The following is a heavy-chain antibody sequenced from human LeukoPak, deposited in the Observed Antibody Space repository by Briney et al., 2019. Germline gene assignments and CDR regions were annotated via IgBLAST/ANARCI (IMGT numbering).Heavy chain of an antibody. CDR2: ISYDGSNK. D-gene: IGHD1-26*01. CDR3: AKDPEWEGHYYGMDV. J-gene: IGHJ6*02. V-gene: IGHV3-30*18. Sequence: PGRSLRLSCAASGFTFSSYGMHWVRQAPGKGLEWVAVISYDGSNKYYADSVKGRFTISRDNSKNTLYLQMNSLRAEDTAVYYCAKDPEWEGHYYGMDVWGQGTTVTVSS. CDR1: GFTFSSYG.